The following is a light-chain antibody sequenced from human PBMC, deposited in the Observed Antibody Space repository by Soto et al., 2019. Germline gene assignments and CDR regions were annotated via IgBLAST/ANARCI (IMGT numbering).Light chain of an antibody. J-gene: IGKJ1*01. CDR3: QQYNNWWT. Sequence: EIVMTQSPATLSVSPGERASLSCRASQSVNNNLAWYQQKPGQAPSLLIYGASTRATGIPARFSRSVSGSDFTLTISSLQSEDFAIYYCQQYNNWWTFGQGTKVEIK. CDR1: QSVNNN. V-gene: IGKV3-15*01. CDR2: GAS.